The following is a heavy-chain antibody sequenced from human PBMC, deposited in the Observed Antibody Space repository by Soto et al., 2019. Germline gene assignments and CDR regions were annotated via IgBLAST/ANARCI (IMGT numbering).Heavy chain of an antibody. D-gene: IGHD1-26*01. V-gene: IGHV3-23*01. CDR1: GFTFSSYA. J-gene: IGHJ6*02. CDR2: ISGSPV. CDR3: ASAGGFHSDFCGLDV. Sequence: GGSLRLSCAASGFTFSSYAMSWVRQAPGKGLEWVSAISGSPVYDADSVKGRFSISRDNAKNSLFLQMNSLRAEDSAVYYCASAGGFHSDFCGLDVWGQGTRVTV.